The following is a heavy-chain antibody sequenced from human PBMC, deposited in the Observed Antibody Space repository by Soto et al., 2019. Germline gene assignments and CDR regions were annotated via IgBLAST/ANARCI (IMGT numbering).Heavy chain of an antibody. Sequence: SETLSLTCTVSGGSISSSSYYWGWIRQPPGKGLEWIGSIYYSGSTYYNPSLKSRVTISVDTSKNQFSLKLSSVTAADTAVYYCARLRYCSSTSCYKIPYYYYGTDVWGQGTTVTVSS. CDR3: ARLRYCSSTSCYKIPYYYYGTDV. D-gene: IGHD2-2*02. CDR1: GGSISSSSYY. J-gene: IGHJ6*02. CDR2: IYYSGST. V-gene: IGHV4-39*01.